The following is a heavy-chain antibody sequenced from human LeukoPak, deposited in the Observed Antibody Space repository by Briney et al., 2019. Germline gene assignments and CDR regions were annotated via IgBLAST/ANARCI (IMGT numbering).Heavy chain of an antibody. Sequence: GGSLRLSCAASGFTFSSYSMNWVRQAPGKGLEWVAFIRYDGSNKYYADSVKGRFTISRDNSKNTLYLQMNSLRAEDTAVYYCARDTVTDYWGQGTLVTVSS. CDR1: GFTFSSYS. J-gene: IGHJ4*02. CDR3: ARDTVTDY. CDR2: IRYDGSNK. V-gene: IGHV3-30*02. D-gene: IGHD4-11*01.